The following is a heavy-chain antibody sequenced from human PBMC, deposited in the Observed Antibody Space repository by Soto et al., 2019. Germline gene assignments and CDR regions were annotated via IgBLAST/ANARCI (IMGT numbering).Heavy chain of an antibody. J-gene: IGHJ6*02. CDR3: ARRGDSSSSYYYYGMDV. CDR1: GYSFTSYW. V-gene: IGHV5-51*01. Sequence: GESLKISCKGSGYSFTSYWIGWVGQMPGKGLEWMGIIYPGDSDTRYSPSFQGQVTISADKSISTAYLQWSSLKASDTAMYYCARRGDSSSSYYYYGMDVWGQGTTVTVSS. D-gene: IGHD6-6*01. CDR2: IYPGDSDT.